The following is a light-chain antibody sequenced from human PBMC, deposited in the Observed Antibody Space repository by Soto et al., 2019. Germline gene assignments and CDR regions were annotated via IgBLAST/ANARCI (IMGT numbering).Light chain of an antibody. J-gene: IGLJ1*01. Sequence: QSALTRAPSASGSRGQSVTISCTGTKNDIGVDDFVSWYQHHPGKSPSLIIYAVVQRPSGVPDRFSGSKSGNTASLTVSGLKAADEADYFCKSYAGSNTYVFGSGTNVTVL. V-gene: IGLV2-8*01. CDR1: KNDIGVDDF. CDR2: AVV. CDR3: KSYAGSNTYV.